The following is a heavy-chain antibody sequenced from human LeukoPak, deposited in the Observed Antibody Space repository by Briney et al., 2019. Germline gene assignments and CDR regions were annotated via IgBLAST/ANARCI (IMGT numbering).Heavy chain of an antibody. Sequence: GGSLRLSCAVSGLTFSSYSFNWVRQAPGKGLEWVSSITPTSSYIYYADSVKGRFTISRDNAKNSLYLQMNSLKAEDTAVYYCARLRRDNDNSGYYYYYDYWGQGTLVTVSS. D-gene: IGHD3-22*01. CDR3: ARLRRDNDNSGYYYYYDY. CDR1: GLTFSSYS. CDR2: ITPTSSYI. J-gene: IGHJ4*02. V-gene: IGHV3-21*01.